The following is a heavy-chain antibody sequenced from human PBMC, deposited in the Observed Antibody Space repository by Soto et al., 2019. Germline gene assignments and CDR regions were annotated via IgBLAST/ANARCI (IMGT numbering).Heavy chain of an antibody. D-gene: IGHD3-22*01. CDR1: GFTFSSYG. J-gene: IGHJ2*01. Sequence: QVQLVESGGGVVQPGRSLRLSCAASGFTFSSYGMHWVRQAPGKGLEWVAVISYDGSNKYYADSVKGRFTISRDNSKNTLYLQMNSLRAEDTAVYYCAKEGRRYYDSSGYSGYWYFDLWGRGTLVTVSS. CDR3: AKEGRRYYDSSGYSGYWYFDL. CDR2: ISYDGSNK. V-gene: IGHV3-30*18.